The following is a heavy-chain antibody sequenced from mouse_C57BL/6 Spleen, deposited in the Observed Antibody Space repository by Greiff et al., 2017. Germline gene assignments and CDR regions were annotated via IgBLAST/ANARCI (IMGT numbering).Heavy chain of an antibody. V-gene: IGHV1-52*01. D-gene: IGHD1-1*01. CDR1: GYTFTSYW. Sequence: VQLQQPGAELVRPGSSVKLSCKASGYTFTSYWMHWVKQRPIQGLEWIGNIDPSDSETHYNQKFKDKATLTVDKSTSTAYMQLSSLTSEDSAVYYWATITTGAMDDWGQGTSVTVSS. CDR2: IDPSDSET. J-gene: IGHJ4*01. CDR3: ATITTGAMDD.